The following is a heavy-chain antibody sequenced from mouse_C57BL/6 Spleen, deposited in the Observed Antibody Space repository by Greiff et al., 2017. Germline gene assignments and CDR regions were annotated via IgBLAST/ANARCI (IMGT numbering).Heavy chain of an antibody. CDR2: ISSGGDYI. CDR1: GFTFSSYA. V-gene: IGHV5-9-1*02. J-gene: IGHJ2*01. Sequence: DVHLVESGEGLVKPGGSLKLSCAASGFTFSSYAMSWVRQTPEKRLEWVAYISSGGDYIYYADTVKGRFTISRDNARNTLYLQMSSLKSEDTAMYYCTRKGLSGGYFDYWGQGTTLTVSS. D-gene: IGHD3-1*01. CDR3: TRKGLSGGYFDY.